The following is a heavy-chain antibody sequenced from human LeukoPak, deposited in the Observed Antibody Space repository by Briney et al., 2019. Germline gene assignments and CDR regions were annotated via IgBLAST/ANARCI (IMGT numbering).Heavy chain of an antibody. CDR1: GFTFSSYE. CDR3: AGVVPAGPFDY. V-gene: IGHV3-48*03. J-gene: IGHJ4*02. Sequence: GGSLRLSCAASGFTFSSYEMNWVRQAPGKGLEWVSYISSSGSTIYYADSVKGRFTISRDNSKNTLYLQMNSLRAEDTAVYYCAGVVPAGPFDYWGQGTLVTVSS. CDR2: ISSSGSTI. D-gene: IGHD2-2*01.